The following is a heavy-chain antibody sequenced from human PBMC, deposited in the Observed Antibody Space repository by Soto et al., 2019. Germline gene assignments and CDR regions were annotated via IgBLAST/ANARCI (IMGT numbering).Heavy chain of an antibody. CDR2: ISSSSSYI. V-gene: IGHV3-21*01. D-gene: IGHD2-15*01. Sequence: VQLVESGGGLVKPGGSLRLSCAASGFTFSSYSMNWVRQAPGKGLEWVSSISSSSSYIYYADSVKGRFTISRDNAKNSLYLQMNSLRAEDTAVYYCASAAEGYCSGGSCYSLFDPWGQGTLVTVSS. CDR3: ASAAEGYCSGGSCYSLFDP. CDR1: GFTFSSYS. J-gene: IGHJ5*02.